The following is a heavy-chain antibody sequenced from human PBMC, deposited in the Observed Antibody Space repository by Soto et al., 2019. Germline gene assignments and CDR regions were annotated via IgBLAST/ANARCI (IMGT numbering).Heavy chain of an antibody. CDR2: IYYSGST. D-gene: IGHD2-21*02. Sequence: PSGTLSLSCPITSGSIGSYSWSWILASTGKGLEWIGYIYYSGSTNYNPSLKSRVTISVDTSKNQFSLKLSSVTAADTAVYYCARGRAYCGGDCYLYYFDYWGQGTLVTVS. V-gene: IGHV4-59*12. CDR3: ARGRAYCGGDCYLYYFDY. J-gene: IGHJ4*02. CDR1: SGSIGSYS.